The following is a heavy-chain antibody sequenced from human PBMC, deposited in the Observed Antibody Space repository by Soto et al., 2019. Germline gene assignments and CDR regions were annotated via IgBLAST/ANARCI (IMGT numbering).Heavy chain of an antibody. CDR1: GGTFNTYA. CDR2: IIPIFGIK. V-gene: IGHV1-69*01. Sequence: QMQLVQSGAEVKERGSSVKISCKTSGGTFNTYALTWVRQAPGQGLEWIGGIIPIFGIKNVAQRFQGRVTINADESLTTAYMEMTSLRSDDTAVYYCAKEAGDHWGPGTLVTVSS. CDR3: AKEAGDH. J-gene: IGHJ4*02. D-gene: IGHD3-10*01.